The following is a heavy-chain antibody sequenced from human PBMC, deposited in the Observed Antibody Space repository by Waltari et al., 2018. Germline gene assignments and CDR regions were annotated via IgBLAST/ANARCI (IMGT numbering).Heavy chain of an antibody. V-gene: IGHV3-53*01. D-gene: IGHD3-3*01. J-gene: IGHJ6*02. CDR2: LYPGDTI. CDR3: ARWLLSERKGIDV. CDR1: GLTERAHF. Sequence: EVQLVESGGLWMQPGESLRLSCAAYGLTERAHFITWVRQAPGKGLEWVSILYPGDTIYYADSVKGRFTISRDNSKNTLYLQMNSLRVEDTAVYYCARWLLSERKGIDVWGQGTTVTVSS.